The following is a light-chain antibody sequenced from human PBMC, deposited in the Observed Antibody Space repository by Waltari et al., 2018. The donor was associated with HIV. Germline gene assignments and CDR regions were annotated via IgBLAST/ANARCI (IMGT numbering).Light chain of an antibody. CDR1: SSAVGGYNY. Sequence: QSALTQPASVSGSPGQSITISCTGTSSAVGGYNYVSWYQQHPGKAPKLMIYEVSNRPSGVSNRFSGSKSGNTASLTISGLQAEDEADYYCSSYTSSSTLPSYVFGTGTKVTVL. CDR2: EVS. V-gene: IGLV2-14*01. CDR3: SSYTSSSTLPSYV. J-gene: IGLJ1*01.